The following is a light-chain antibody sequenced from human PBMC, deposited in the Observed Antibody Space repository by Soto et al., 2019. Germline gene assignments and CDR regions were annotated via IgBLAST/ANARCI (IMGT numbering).Light chain of an antibody. CDR1: SSDVGGYNY. V-gene: IGLV2-14*03. J-gene: IGLJ2*01. CDR3: STYTRRATLV. CDR2: DVN. Sequence: QSALTQPPSVSGSPGQSVTISCTGTSSDVGGYNYVSWYQQHPGKAPKLIIFDVNDRPSGVSNRFSGSKSGNTASLTISGVLAEDEADYYCSTYTRRATLVFGGGTKLTVL.